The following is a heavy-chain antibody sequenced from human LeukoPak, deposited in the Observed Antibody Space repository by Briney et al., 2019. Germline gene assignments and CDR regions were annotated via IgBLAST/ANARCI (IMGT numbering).Heavy chain of an antibody. CDR2: IYYSGST. D-gene: IGHD6-19*01. CDR3: AEAHRKYSSGWYGGWFDP. J-gene: IGHJ5*02. CDR1: GGSISSSSYY. Sequence: SETLSLTCTVPGGSISSSSYYWGWIGQPPGKGLEWIGRIYYSGSTYYNPSLKSRVTISVDTSKNQFSLKLSSVTAADTAVYYCAEAHRKYSSGWYGGWFDPWGQGTLVTVSS. V-gene: IGHV4-39*07.